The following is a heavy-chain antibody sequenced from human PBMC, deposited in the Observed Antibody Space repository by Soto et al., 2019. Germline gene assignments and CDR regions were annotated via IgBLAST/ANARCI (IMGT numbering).Heavy chain of an antibody. CDR2: IYHSGST. J-gene: IGHJ3*02. CDR3: ASRDYTDAFDI. V-gene: IGHV4-4*02. Sequence: SETLSLTCAVSSGSISSSNWWSWVRQPPGKGLEWIGEIYHSGSTNYNPSLKSRVTISVDKSKNQFSLKLSSVTAADTAVYYCASRDYTDAFDIWGQGTMVTVSS. D-gene: IGHD4-17*01. CDR1: SGSISSSNW.